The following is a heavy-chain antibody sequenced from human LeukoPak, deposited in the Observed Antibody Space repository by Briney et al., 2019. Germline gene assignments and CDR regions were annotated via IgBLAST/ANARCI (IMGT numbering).Heavy chain of an antibody. CDR1: GFTFSSYS. CDR2: ISSSSTTI. D-gene: IGHD5-12*01. J-gene: IGHJ4*02. CDR3: ARDGKWNYGGYGGDY. V-gene: IGHV3-48*04. Sequence: GGSLRLSCAASGFTFSSYSTNWVRRAPGKGLEWVSYISSSSTTIYYADSVKGRFTISRDNVKNSLYLQMNSLRAEDTAVYYCARDGKWNYGGYGGDYWGQGTLVTVSS.